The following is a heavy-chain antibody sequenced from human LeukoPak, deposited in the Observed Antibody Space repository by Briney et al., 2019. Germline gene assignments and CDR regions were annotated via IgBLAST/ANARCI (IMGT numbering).Heavy chain of an antibody. J-gene: IGHJ4*02. CDR2: INAGNGNT. D-gene: IGHD6-19*01. V-gene: IGHV1-3*01. CDR3: ASHPLSSGDCFDY. CDR1: GYTFTSYA. Sequence: ASVKVSSKASGYTFTSYAMHWVRQAPGQRLEWMGWINAGNGNTKYSQKFQGRVTITRDTSASTAYMELSSLRSEDTAVYYCASHPLSSGDCFDYWGQGTLVTVSS.